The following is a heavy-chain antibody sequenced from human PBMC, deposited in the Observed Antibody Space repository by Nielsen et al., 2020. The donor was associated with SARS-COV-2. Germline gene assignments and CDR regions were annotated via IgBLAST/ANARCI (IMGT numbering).Heavy chain of an antibody. V-gene: IGHV4-59*13. Sequence: GSLRLSCTVSGGSISSYYWSWIRPPPGKGLEWIGYIYYSGSTNYNPSLKSRVTISVDTSKNQFSLKLSSVTAADTAVYYCARVADFWSGYHRNYGMDVWGQGTTVTVSS. CDR2: IYYSGST. D-gene: IGHD3-3*01. CDR1: GGSISSYY. J-gene: IGHJ6*02. CDR3: ARVADFWSGYHRNYGMDV.